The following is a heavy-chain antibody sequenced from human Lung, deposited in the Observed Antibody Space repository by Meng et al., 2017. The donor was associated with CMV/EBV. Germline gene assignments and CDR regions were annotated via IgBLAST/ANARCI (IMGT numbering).Heavy chain of an antibody. CDR3: ARGHYDSSGYPIDY. CDR1: GDSVSSNSAA. D-gene: IGHD3-22*01. V-gene: IGHV6-1*01. CDR2: TYYRSKWYN. Sequence: LSCAISGDSVSSNSAAWNWIRQSPSRGLEWLGRTYYRSKWYNDYAVSVKSRITINPDTSKNQFSLQLNSVTPEDTAVYYCARGHYDSSGYPIDYWGQGTLVTVSS. J-gene: IGHJ4*02.